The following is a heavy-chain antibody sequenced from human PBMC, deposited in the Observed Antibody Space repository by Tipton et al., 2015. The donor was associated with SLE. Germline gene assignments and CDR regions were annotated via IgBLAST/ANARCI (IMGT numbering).Heavy chain of an antibody. CDR2: INYNGHT. D-gene: IGHD1-26*01. CDR1: GGSISSDD. V-gene: IGHV4-59*01. J-gene: IGHJ6*03. Sequence: TLSLTCTVSGGSISSDDWTWIRLPTGKALEFIVYINYNGHTDYNPSLKRRASISLDTSKNQFSLQLGSVTAADTAIYYCARLYRLVPATLTYHYMDVWGRGTTVTVSS. CDR3: ARLYRLVPATLTYHYMDV.